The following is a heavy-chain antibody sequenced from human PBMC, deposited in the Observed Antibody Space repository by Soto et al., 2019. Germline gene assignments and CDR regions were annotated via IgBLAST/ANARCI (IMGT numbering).Heavy chain of an antibody. V-gene: IGHV1-69*13. CDR2: IIPIFGTA. CDR1: GGTFSSYA. D-gene: IGHD2-2*01. Sequence: GASVKVSCKASGGTFSSYAISWVRQAPGQGLEWMGGIIPIFGTANYAQKFQGRVTITADESTSTAYMELSSLRSEDTAVYYCARGSSRYCSSTSCYGAHYWGQGTLVTVSS. J-gene: IGHJ4*02. CDR3: ARGSSRYCSSTSCYGAHY.